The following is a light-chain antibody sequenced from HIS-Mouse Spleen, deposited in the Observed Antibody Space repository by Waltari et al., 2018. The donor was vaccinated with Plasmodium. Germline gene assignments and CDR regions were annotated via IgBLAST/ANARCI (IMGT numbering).Light chain of an antibody. Sequence: QSVLTQPPSVSGAPGQRVTISCTGSSSNIGAGYDVHWYQQRPGPAPKLLIHGNSNRPSGVPDRFSGSKSGTSASLAITGLQAEDEADYYCQSYDSSLSGSVFGGGIKLTVL. CDR1: SSNIGAGYD. V-gene: IGLV1-40*01. J-gene: IGLJ2*01. CDR2: GNS. CDR3: QSYDSSLSGSV.